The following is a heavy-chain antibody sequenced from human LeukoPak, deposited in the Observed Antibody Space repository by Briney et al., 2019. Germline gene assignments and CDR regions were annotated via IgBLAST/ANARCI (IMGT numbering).Heavy chain of an antibody. CDR2: IKSKPAGGTT. V-gene: IGHV3-15*01. D-gene: IGHD2-15*01. CDR3: TTHGSPSDFDY. Sequence: GGSLRLSCAASGFTFSNAWMSWVRQAPGKGLDWVGRIKSKPAGGTTDHAAPVKGRFTISRDNSKNTLYLQMNSLKTEDTAVYYCTTHGSPSDFDYWGQGTLVTVSS. CDR1: GFTFSNAW. J-gene: IGHJ4*02.